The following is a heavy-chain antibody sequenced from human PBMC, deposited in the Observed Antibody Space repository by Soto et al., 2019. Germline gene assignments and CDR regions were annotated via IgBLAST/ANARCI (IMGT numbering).Heavy chain of an antibody. CDR1: GFTFSSYG. J-gene: IGHJ4*02. Sequence: GSLRLSCAASGFTFSSYGMHWVRQAPGKGLEWVAVISYDGSNKYYADSVKGRFTISRDNSKNTLYLQMNSLRAEDTAVYYCAKEVDFDWLSAAAGFDYWGQGTLVTVSS. CDR2: ISYDGSNK. CDR3: AKEVDFDWLSAAAGFDY. V-gene: IGHV3-30*18. D-gene: IGHD3-9*01.